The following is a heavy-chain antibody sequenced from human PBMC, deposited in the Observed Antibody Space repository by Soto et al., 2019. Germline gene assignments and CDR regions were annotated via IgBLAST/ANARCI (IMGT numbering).Heavy chain of an antibody. CDR2: IYPSGMP. D-gene: IGHD3-10*02. V-gene: IGHV4-30-2*05. CDR3: ARTVPGVFDY. Sequence: SETLSLTCTVSGGSISNAAYSWSWIRQPPGKGLEWIGYIYPSGMPFYNPSLRSRVTISVDTSKNQFSLKLSSVTAADTAVYYCARTVPGVFDYWGQGTLVTVSS. J-gene: IGHJ4*02. CDR1: GGSISNAAYS.